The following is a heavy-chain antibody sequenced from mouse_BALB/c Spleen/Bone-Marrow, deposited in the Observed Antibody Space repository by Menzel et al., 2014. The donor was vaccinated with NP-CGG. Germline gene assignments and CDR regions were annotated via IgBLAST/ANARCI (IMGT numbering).Heavy chain of an antibody. Sequence: EVKLMESGGGLVKPGGSLKLSCAASGFTFSDYYMYWVRQTPEKRLEWVATISDGGSYTYYPDSVKERFTISRDNAKKNLYLQMSSLKSEDTAMYYCVLRWFAYWGQGTLVSVSA. CDR2: ISDGGSYT. J-gene: IGHJ3*01. D-gene: IGHD1-1*01. CDR1: GFTFSDYY. V-gene: IGHV5-4*02. CDR3: VLRWFAY.